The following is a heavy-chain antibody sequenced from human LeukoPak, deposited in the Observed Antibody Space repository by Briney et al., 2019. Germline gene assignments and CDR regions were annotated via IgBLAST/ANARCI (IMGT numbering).Heavy chain of an antibody. Sequence: QAGGSLRLSCAASGFTFSSYAMSWVRQAPGKGLEWGSAISGSGGSTYYADSVKGRFTISRDNSKNTLYLQMNSLRAEDTAVYYCAKDLHSSSAFDYWGQGTLVTVSS. CDR1: GFTFSSYA. D-gene: IGHD6-6*01. V-gene: IGHV3-23*01. CDR3: AKDLHSSSAFDY. CDR2: ISGSGGST. J-gene: IGHJ4*02.